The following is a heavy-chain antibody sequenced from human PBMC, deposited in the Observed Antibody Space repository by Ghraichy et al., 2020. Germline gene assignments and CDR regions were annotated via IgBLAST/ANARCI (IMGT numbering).Heavy chain of an antibody. CDR3: AKDIGVRSSWYAFDY. CDR2: ISWDGGST. Sequence: GGSLRLSCAASGFTFDDYTMHWVRQAPGKGLEWVSLISWDGGSTYYADSVKGRFTISRDKSKNSLYLQMNSLRTEDTALYYCAKDIGVRSSWYAFDYWGQGTLVTVSS. V-gene: IGHV3-43*01. D-gene: IGHD6-13*01. J-gene: IGHJ4*02. CDR1: GFTFDDYT.